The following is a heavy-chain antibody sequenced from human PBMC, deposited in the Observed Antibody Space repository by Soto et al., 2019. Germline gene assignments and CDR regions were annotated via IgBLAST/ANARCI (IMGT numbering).Heavy chain of an antibody. CDR2: ITYDGSNA. J-gene: IGHJ6*03. D-gene: IGHD4-17*01. CDR1: GFTFRESG. Sequence: QVQLVESGGGVVQPGRSLRLSCAASGFTFRESGMFWVRQVPGKGLEWVAVITYDGSNAYYQESVKGRFTISRVNSKGTVNLQMNSLRAEDTAVYYCEKYGGHYRWVSFFMYVWGKGTTVTVS. V-gene: IGHV3-30*18. CDR3: EKYGGHYRWVSFFMYV.